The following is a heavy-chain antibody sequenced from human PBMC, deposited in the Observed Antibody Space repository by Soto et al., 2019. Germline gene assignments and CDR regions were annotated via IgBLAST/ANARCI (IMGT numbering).Heavy chain of an antibody. CDR1: GGTFSSYT. V-gene: IGHV1-69*08. Sequence: QVQLVQSGAEVKKPGSSVKVSCKASGGTFSSYTISWVRQAPGQGLEWMGRIIPILGIANYAQKFQGRVTITADKSTSTASMELSSLRSEDTAVYYCARDQGSGLRSWGVWFDPWGQGTLVTVSS. J-gene: IGHJ5*02. CDR2: IIPILGIA. CDR3: ARDQGSGLRSWGVWFDP. D-gene: IGHD3-10*01.